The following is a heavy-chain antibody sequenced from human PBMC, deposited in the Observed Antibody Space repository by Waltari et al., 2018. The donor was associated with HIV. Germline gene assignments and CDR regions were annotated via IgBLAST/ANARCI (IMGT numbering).Heavy chain of an antibody. CDR1: VYTFRVYN. Sequence: QAPLVQSGDEVKKPGASVKVSCKASVYTFRVYNINWVRQAPGLGLEWMGWISGYNGNTKYSENLKGRVTMTTDTSTTTVYLELRSLKPDDTALYYCARGSAVGATVYFDPWGQGTLVTVSS. CDR3: ARGSAVGATVYFDP. D-gene: IGHD1-26*01. CDR2: ISGYNGNT. V-gene: IGHV1-18*01. J-gene: IGHJ5*02.